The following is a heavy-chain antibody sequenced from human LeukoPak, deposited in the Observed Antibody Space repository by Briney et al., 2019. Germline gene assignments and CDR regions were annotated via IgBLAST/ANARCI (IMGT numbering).Heavy chain of an antibody. CDR2: ISGSGGST. J-gene: IGHJ3*02. CDR3: AKDGPGSSWGGNDAFDI. CDR1: GFTFSSYA. D-gene: IGHD6-6*01. Sequence: GGSLRLSCAASGFTFSSYAMSWVRQAPGKGLEWVSAISGSGGSTYYADSVKGRFTISRDNSKNTLYLQMNSLRVEDTAVYYCAKDGPGSSWGGNDAFDIWGQGTMVTVSS. V-gene: IGHV3-23*01.